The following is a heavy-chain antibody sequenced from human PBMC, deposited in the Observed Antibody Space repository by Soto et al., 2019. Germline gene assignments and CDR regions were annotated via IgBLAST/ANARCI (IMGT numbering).Heavy chain of an antibody. CDR3: ATDRKSGYDIYYYYYGMDV. D-gene: IGHD5-12*01. V-gene: IGHV4-34*01. CDR1: GGSFSGYY. Sequence: SETLSLTCAVYGGSFSGYYWSWIRQPPGKGLEWIGEINHSGSTNYNPSLKSRVTISVDTSKNQFSLKLSSVTAADTAVYYCATDRKSGYDIYYYYYGMDVWGQGTTVT. J-gene: IGHJ6*02. CDR2: INHSGST.